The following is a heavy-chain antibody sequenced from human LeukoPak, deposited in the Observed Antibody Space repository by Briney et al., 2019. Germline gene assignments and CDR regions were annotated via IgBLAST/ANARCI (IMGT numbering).Heavy chain of an antibody. V-gene: IGHV4-34*01. CDR2: INHSGST. CDR1: GGSISSYY. CDR3: ARGGYCSGGSCYGANIPPPLYYYGMDV. Sequence: SETLSLTCTVSGGSISSYYWSWIRQPPGKGLEWIGEINHSGSTNYNPSLKSRVTISVDTSKNQFSLKLSSVTAADTAVYYCARGGYCSGGSCYGANIPPPLYYYGMDVWGQGTTVTVSS. J-gene: IGHJ6*02. D-gene: IGHD2-15*01.